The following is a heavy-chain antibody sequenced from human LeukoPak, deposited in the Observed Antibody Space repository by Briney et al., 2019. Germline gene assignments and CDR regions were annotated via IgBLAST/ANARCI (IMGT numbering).Heavy chain of an antibody. D-gene: IGHD3-22*01. Sequence: GGSLRLSCAASGFTVSSNYMSWVRQAPGKGLEWVSVIYSAGNTYYADSVKGRFTISRDNSKNTLYVQVNSLRAEDTAVYYCARGAYYYNTSGYIHSGWFDPWGQGTLVTVSS. CDR1: GFTVSSNY. V-gene: IGHV3-53*01. CDR3: ARGAYYYNTSGYIHSGWFDP. CDR2: IYSAGNT. J-gene: IGHJ5*02.